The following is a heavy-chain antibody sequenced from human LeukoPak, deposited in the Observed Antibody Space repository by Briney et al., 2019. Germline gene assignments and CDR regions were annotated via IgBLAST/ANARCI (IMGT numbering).Heavy chain of an antibody. D-gene: IGHD1-7*01. CDR2: FDPEDGET. V-gene: IGHV1-24*01. Sequence: ASVKVSCKVSGYTLTELSMHWVRQAPGKGLEWMGGFDPEDGETIYAQKFQGRVTVTEDTSTDTAYMELSSLRSEDTAVYYCATPWNYVSAFDIWGQGTMVTVSS. CDR3: ATPWNYVSAFDI. CDR1: GYTLTELS. J-gene: IGHJ3*02.